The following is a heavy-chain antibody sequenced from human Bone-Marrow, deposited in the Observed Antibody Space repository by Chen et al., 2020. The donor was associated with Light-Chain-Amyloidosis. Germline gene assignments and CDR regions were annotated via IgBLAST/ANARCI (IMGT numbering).Heavy chain of an antibody. Sequence: QVKLVESGGGVVQPGRALRISCVGSRVTFSDYFMHLVRQAPGKGLEWVAVISHDGNYYYYADSVKDRFTISRDNSKKTLYLQMNTLRPEDTAVYYCARGWGSCTGGGCYSGLEHWGQGTLVTVSS. CDR1: RVTFSDYF. V-gene: IGHV3-30*04. D-gene: IGHD2-15*01. J-gene: IGHJ1*01. CDR3: ARGWGSCTGGGCYSGLEH. CDR2: ISHDGNYY.